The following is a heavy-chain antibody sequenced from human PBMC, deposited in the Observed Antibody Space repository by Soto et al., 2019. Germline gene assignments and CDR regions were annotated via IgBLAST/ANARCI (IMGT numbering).Heavy chain of an antibody. CDR3: ATSYYDFWSGYYRFDP. CDR2: IYPGDSDT. D-gene: IGHD3-3*01. CDR1: GYSFTSYW. Sequence: PGESLKISCKGSGYSFTSYWIGWVRQMPGKGLEWMGIIYPGDSDTRYSPSFQGQVTISADKSISTAYLQWSSLKASDTAMYYCATSYYDFWSGYYRFDPGGQGTLVTVSS. V-gene: IGHV5-51*01. J-gene: IGHJ5*02.